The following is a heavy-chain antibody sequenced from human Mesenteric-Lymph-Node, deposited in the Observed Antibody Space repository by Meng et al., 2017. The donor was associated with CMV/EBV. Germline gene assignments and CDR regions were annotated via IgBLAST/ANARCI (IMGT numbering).Heavy chain of an antibody. CDR3: ARGYYDFCPGYHVLGHLFDP. CDR2: LNHSGST. J-gene: IGHJ5*02. CDR1: FSGSY. Sequence: FSGSYCTSLRQPPGKGLEWIGELNHSGSTNYNPSLKSRVTISVDTSKNQFSLNLSSVTAADTAVYYCARGYYDFCPGYHVLGHLFDPWGQGTLVTVSS. D-gene: IGHD3-3*01. V-gene: IGHV4-34*01.